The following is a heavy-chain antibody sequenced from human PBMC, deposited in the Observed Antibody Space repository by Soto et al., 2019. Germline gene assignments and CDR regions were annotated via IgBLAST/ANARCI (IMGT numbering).Heavy chain of an antibody. CDR3: GAGQYFSDY. V-gene: IGHV3-30*03. CDR1: GFTFSSYG. CDR2: ISYDGSDK. J-gene: IGHJ4*02. D-gene: IGHD6-13*01. Sequence: QVQLVESGGGVLQPGRSLRLSCAASGFTFSSYGMHWVRQAPGKGLEWVALISYDGSDKYYADSVKGRFTISRDNSKNTLHLQMNSLRVEDTAVYYCGAGQYFSDYWGQGTLVTVSS.